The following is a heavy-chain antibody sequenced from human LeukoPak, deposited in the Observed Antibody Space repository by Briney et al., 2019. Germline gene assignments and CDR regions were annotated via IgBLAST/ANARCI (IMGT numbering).Heavy chain of an antibody. J-gene: IGHJ4*02. D-gene: IGHD4/OR15-4a*01. CDR2: IYIGGNT. Sequence: GGSLRLSCAASGFTVSSTYMSWVRQAPGKGLEWVSVIYIGGNTYYADSVKGRFTISRDNSRNTLYLQMSSLRAEDTAVYYCAKEYLDYSGSNPDYWGQGTLVTVSS. V-gene: IGHV3-53*01. CDR1: GFTVSSTY. CDR3: AKEYLDYSGSNPDY.